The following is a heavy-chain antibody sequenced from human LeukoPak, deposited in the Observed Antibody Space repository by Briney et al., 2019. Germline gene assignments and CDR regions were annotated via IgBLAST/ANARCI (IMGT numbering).Heavy chain of an antibody. CDR1: GFTFSIYG. CDR2: ISGSGGST. Sequence: GGSLRLSCAASGFTFSIYGMHWVRQAPGKGLEWVSAISGSGGSTYYADSVKGRFTISRDNSKNTLYLQMNSLRAEDTAVYYCAKADYSGYGDLYYYYYYMDVWGKGTTVTVSS. CDR3: AKADYSGYGDLYYYYYYMDV. J-gene: IGHJ6*03. V-gene: IGHV3-23*01. D-gene: IGHD5-12*01.